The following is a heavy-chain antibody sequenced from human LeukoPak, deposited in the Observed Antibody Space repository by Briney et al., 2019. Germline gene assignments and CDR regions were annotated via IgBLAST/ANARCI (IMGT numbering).Heavy chain of an antibody. CDR1: GGTFSSYA. D-gene: IGHD6-6*01. CDR2: IIPIFGTA. V-gene: IGHV1-69*05. CDR3: ARGGSSSSGGVYFDY. Sequence: SVKVSCKASGGTFSSYAISWVRQAPGQGLEWMGGIIPIFGTANYAQKFQGRVTITTDESTSTAYMELSSLRSEDTAVYYCARGGSSSSGGVYFDYWGQGTLVTVSP. J-gene: IGHJ4*02.